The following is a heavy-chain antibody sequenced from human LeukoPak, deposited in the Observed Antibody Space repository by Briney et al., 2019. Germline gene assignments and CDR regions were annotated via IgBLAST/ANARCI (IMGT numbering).Heavy chain of an antibody. CDR3: ARSEGANPRGNWFDP. CDR1: GFTFSSYA. J-gene: IGHJ5*02. CDR2: ISYDGSNK. D-gene: IGHD1-26*01. Sequence: PGGSLRLSCAASGFTFSSYAMHWVRQAPGKGLEWVAVISYDGSNKYYADSVKGRFTISRDNSKNTLYLQMNSLRAEDTAVYYCARSEGANPRGNWFDPWGQGTLVTVSS. V-gene: IGHV3-30-3*01.